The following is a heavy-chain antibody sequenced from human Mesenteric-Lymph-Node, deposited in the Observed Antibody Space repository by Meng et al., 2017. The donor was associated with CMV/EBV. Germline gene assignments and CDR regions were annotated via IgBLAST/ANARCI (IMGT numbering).Heavy chain of an antibody. CDR2: IYYSGST. D-gene: IGHD6-19*01. Sequence: SETLSPTCTLSGRSISSYYWSWIRQPPGKGLEWIGYIYYSGSTNFNPTLKSRVTISVDTSKNQFSLKLSSVTAADTAVYYCARDSGWSGSAPREVYFDYWGQRTLVTVSS. J-gene: IGHJ4*02. CDR1: GRSISSYY. CDR3: ARDSGWSGSAPREVYFDY. V-gene: IGHV4-59*01.